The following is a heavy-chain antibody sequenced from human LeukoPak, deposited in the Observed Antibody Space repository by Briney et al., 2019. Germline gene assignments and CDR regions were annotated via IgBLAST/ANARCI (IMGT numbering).Heavy chain of an antibody. Sequence: GGSLRLSCAASGFTFSSYTMSWVRQAPGKGLECVSVISGSGGSTYYADSVKGRFTISRDNSKNTLYLQMNSLRAEDTAVYYCSKVGGRYVIVPAAVDYWGQGTLVTVSS. J-gene: IGHJ4*02. CDR3: SKVGGRYVIVPAAVDY. CDR1: GFTFSSYT. V-gene: IGHV3-23*01. CDR2: ISGSGGST. D-gene: IGHD2-2*01.